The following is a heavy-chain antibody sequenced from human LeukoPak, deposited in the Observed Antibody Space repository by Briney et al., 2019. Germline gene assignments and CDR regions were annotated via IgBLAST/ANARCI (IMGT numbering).Heavy chain of an antibody. J-gene: IGHJ4*02. V-gene: IGHV3-43D*03. D-gene: IGHD6-6*01. CDR1: GFTFEDYA. CDR3: AKVSGEYSSSSGDY. CDR2: ISWDGGST. Sequence: GGSLGPSCAASGFTFEDYAMHWFRKAPGKGLGWFSLISWDGGSTYYADSVKGRFTISRDNSKNSLYLQMNSLRAEDTALYYCAKVSGEYSSSSGDYWGQGTLVTVSS.